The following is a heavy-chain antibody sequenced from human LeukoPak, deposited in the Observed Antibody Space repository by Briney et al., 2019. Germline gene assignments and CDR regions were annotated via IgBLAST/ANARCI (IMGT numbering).Heavy chain of an antibody. D-gene: IGHD5-24*01. CDR3: ARDRYGDGFAHLDS. V-gene: IGHV1-2*02. CDR2: ITPSGGT. CDR1: GYTFTSYA. Sequence: ASVKVSCKASGYTFTSYAIHWVRQAPGHGLEWMGWITPSGGTDYPQKFQGRVAITWDTSITTAYMDLSRLTSDDTAVYYCARDRYGDGFAHLDSWGQGALVTVSS. J-gene: IGHJ4*02.